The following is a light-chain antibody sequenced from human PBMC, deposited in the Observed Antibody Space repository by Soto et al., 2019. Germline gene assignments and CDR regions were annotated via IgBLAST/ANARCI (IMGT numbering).Light chain of an antibody. CDR2: HAS. Sequence: DIQMTQSPSPLSASVGDRVTITCRASQSISNWLAWYQQKPGTAPKVLIYHASNLQSGVPSRFSGSGSGTEFTLTISSLQSEDFAVYYCQQYFNWPGWTFGQGTKVDIK. V-gene: IGKV1-5*01. CDR3: QQYFNWPGWT. CDR1: QSISNW. J-gene: IGKJ1*01.